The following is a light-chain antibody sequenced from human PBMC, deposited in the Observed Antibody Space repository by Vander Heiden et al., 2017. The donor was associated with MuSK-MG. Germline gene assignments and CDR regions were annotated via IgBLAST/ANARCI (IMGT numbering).Light chain of an antibody. CDR1: QGISSL. J-gene: IGKJ4*01. CDR2: AAS. CDR3: QQENSFPLT. V-gene: IGKV1D-12*01. Sequence: DIQMSPSPSSVSASVGDRVTITCRASQGISSLLAWYQQKPGKARKLLIYAASSLQSGVPSRFSGSGSGTDFTLTISSLQPEDFATYYCQQENSFPLTFGGGTKVXIK.